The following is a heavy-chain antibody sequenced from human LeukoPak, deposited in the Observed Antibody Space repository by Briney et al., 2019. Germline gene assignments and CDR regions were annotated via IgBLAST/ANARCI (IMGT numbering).Heavy chain of an antibody. CDR3: ARVSGSRGYFDY. J-gene: IGHJ4*02. V-gene: IGHV1-46*01. D-gene: IGHD1-26*01. CDR2: INPSGGST. CDR1: GYTFTTYY. Sequence: GASVKVSCKASGYTFTTYYMHWVRQAPGQGLEWRGIINPSGGSTTYAQKFQGRVTMTRDTSTSTVYMELSSLRSEDTAVYYCARVSGSRGYFDYWGQGTLVTVSS.